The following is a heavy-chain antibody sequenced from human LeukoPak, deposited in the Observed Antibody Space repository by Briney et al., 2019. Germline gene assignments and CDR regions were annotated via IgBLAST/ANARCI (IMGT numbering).Heavy chain of an antibody. CDR1: RFTFSSYS. D-gene: IGHD5-24*01. CDR3: ARDHNYAFDI. CDR2: ISSSGSYI. V-gene: IGHV3-21*01. Sequence: GGSLRLSCAASRFTFSSYSMNWVRQAPGKGLEWVSSISSSGSYIYYADSVRGRFTISRDDAKNLLYLQMNSLRAEDTALYYCARDHNYAFDIWGQGTMVTVSS. J-gene: IGHJ3*02.